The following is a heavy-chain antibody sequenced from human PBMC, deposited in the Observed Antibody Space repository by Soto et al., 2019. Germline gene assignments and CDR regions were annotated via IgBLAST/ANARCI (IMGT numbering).Heavy chain of an antibody. CDR2: IKEDGGGK. J-gene: IGHJ4*02. Sequence: EVQLVESGGGSVQPGGSLRLSCETSGLTLRNYWMVWVGQAPGRGLEWVANIKEDGGGKYFGDSVRGRFTVSRDNAKNSLYLQMNNLRAEDTAVYYCARDGYGYNSLDNWGQGTLVTVSS. CDR1: GLTLRNYW. V-gene: IGHV3-7*01. CDR3: ARDGYGYNSLDN. D-gene: IGHD3-16*02.